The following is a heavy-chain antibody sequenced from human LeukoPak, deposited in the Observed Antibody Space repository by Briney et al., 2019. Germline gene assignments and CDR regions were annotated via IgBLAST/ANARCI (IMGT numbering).Heavy chain of an antibody. V-gene: IGHV3-48*03. CDR1: GFTFSSYE. CDR3: AKARLGYCTNGVCPTRYYYYGMDV. J-gene: IGHJ6*02. Sequence: PGGSLRLSCAASGFTFSSYEMNWVRQAPGKGLEWVSYISSSGRTIYYADSVKGRFTMSRDNSKNKLYLQMNSLRAEDTAVYYCAKARLGYCTNGVCPTRYYYYGMDVWGQGTTVTVSS. D-gene: IGHD2-8*01. CDR2: ISSSGRTI.